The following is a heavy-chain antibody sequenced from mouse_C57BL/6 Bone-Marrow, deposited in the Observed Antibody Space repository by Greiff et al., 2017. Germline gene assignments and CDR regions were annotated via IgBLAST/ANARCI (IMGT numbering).Heavy chain of an antibody. V-gene: IGHV14-4*01. Sequence: EVMLVASGAELVRPGASVKLSCTASGFNIKDDYMHWVKQRPEQGLEWIGWIDSENGDNEYASKCQGKATITADTSSNTAYQRLSSLTSEDTSVYYCTTGYYGSSFLAYWGQGTLVTVAA. J-gene: IGHJ3*01. CDR1: GFNIKDDY. CDR2: IDSENGDN. D-gene: IGHD1-1*01. CDR3: TTGYYGSSFLAY.